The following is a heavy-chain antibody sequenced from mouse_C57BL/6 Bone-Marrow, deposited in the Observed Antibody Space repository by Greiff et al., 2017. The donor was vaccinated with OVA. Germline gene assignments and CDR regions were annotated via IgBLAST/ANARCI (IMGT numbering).Heavy chain of an antibody. CDR3: ARAWGEGWPDV. CDR2: IHPNSGST. J-gene: IGHJ1*03. V-gene: IGHV1-64*01. CDR1: GYTFTSYW. Sequence: VQLQQPGAELVKPGASVKLSCKASGYTFTSYWMHWVKQRPGQGLEWIGMIHPNSGSTNYNEKFKSKATLTVDKSSSTAYMQLSSLTSEDSAVYYCARAWGEGWPDVWGTGTTVTVSA.